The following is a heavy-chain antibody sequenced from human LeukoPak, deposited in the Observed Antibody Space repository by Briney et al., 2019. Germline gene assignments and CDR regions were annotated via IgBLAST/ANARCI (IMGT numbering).Heavy chain of an antibody. V-gene: IGHV3-23*01. CDR3: AKAPDTAMAPYFDY. D-gene: IGHD5-18*01. J-gene: IGHJ4*02. Sequence: PGGSLRLSCAASGFTFSSYAMSWVRQAPGKGLEWVSGISGSGGSTYYADSVKGRFTISRDNSKTTLYLQMNSLRAEDTAVYYCAKAPDTAMAPYFDYWGQGTLVTVSS. CDR1: GFTFSSYA. CDR2: ISGSGGST.